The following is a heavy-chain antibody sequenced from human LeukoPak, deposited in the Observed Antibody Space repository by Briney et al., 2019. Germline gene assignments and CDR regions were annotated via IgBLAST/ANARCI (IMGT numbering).Heavy chain of an antibody. CDR1: GYSISSGYY. CDR2: IYYTGST. CDR3: ARVSGQFYFYYYMDV. D-gene: IGHD6-19*01. J-gene: IGHJ6*03. Sequence: SETLSLTCTVSGYSISSGYYWGWIRQPPGKGLEWIGSIYYTGSTYYNPSLKSRVTISVDTSKNQFSLRLSSVTAADTAVYYCARVSGQFYFYYYMDVWGKGTTVTISS. V-gene: IGHV4-38-2*02.